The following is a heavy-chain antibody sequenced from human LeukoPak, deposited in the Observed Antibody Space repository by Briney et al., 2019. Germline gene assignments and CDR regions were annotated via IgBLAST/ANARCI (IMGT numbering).Heavy chain of an antibody. Sequence: SETLSLTCTVSGGSISSGGYYWSWIRQPPGKGLEWIGYIYHSGSTYYNPSLKSRVTISVDRSKNQFSLKLSSVTAADTAVYYCARGGVVGATTDCWGQGTLVTVSS. CDR1: GGSISSGGYY. CDR2: IYHSGST. J-gene: IGHJ4*02. V-gene: IGHV4-30-2*01. CDR3: ARGGVVGATTDC. D-gene: IGHD1-26*01.